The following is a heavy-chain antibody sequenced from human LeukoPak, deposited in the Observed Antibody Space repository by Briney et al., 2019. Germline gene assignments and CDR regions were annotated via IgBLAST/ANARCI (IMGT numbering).Heavy chain of an antibody. D-gene: IGHD3-3*01. V-gene: IGHV4-4*07. Sequence: SETLSLTCTDSGGSISSYYWSWIRQPAGKGLEWIGRIYTSGSTNYNPSLKSRVTMSVDTSKNQFSLKLSSVTAADTAVYYCARVNSQRFLEWLPYGYYFDYWGQGTLVTVSS. CDR3: ARVNSQRFLEWLPYGYYFDY. CDR2: IYTSGST. J-gene: IGHJ4*02. CDR1: GGSISSYY.